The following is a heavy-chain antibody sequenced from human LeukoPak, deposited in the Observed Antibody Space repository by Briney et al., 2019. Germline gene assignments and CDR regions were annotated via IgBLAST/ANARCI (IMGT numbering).Heavy chain of an antibody. D-gene: IGHD6-19*01. CDR2: IYHIGEG. CDR1: GDAITSSF. Sequence: SETLSLTCTVSGDAITSSFWSWVRQSPGNRLEWIGDIYHIGEGNYNPSLRGRVTMSEDTSKNQVSLKLSAVTAADTAVYYCARERRDGWYKGAFDIWGLGTMVTVSS. V-gene: IGHV4-59*12. J-gene: IGHJ3*02. CDR3: ARERRDGWYKGAFDI.